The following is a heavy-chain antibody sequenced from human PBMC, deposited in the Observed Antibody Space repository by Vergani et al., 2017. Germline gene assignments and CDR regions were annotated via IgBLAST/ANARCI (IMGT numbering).Heavy chain of an antibody. J-gene: IGHJ6*02. V-gene: IGHV3-33*03. CDR3: AKGALGVGWGYYYGMDV. D-gene: IGHD3-16*01. CDR1: GFTFSSYG. Sequence: QVQLVESGGGVVQPGRSLRLSCAASGFTFSSYGMHWVRQAPGKGLEWVAVIWYDGSNKYYADSVKGRFTISRDNAKNSLYLQMNSLRAEDTALYYCAKGALGVGWGYYYGMDVWGQGTTVTVSS. CDR2: IWYDGSNK.